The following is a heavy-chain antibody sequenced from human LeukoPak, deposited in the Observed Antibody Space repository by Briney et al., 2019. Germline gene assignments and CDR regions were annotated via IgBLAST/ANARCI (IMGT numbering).Heavy chain of an antibody. CDR3: AKDPAPPLRLGELSPFDY. J-gene: IGHJ4*02. CDR2: ISGSGGST. V-gene: IGHV3-23*01. D-gene: IGHD3-16*02. CDR1: GFTFSSYA. Sequence: GGSLRLSCAASGFTFSSYAMSWARQAPGKGLEWVSAISGSGGSTYYADSVKGRFTISRDNSKNTLYLQMNSLRAEDTAVYYCAKDPAPPLRLGELSPFDYWGQGTLVTVSS.